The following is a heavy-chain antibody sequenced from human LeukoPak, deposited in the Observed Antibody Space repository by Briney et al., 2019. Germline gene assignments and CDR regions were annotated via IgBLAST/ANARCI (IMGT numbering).Heavy chain of an antibody. D-gene: IGHD5-12*01. CDR2: IYTSGST. Sequence: SETLSLTCTVSGGSFSSGSYYWSWIRQPAGKGLEWIGRIYTSGSTNYNPSLKSRVTISVDTSKNQLSLKLSSVAAADTAVYYCARLNVDIVATTFDYWGQGTLVTVSS. V-gene: IGHV4-61*02. J-gene: IGHJ4*02. CDR1: GGSFSSGSYY. CDR3: ARLNVDIVATTFDY.